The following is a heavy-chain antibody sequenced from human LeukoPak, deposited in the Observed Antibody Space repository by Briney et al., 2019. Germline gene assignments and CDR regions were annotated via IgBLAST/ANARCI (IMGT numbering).Heavy chain of an antibody. CDR3: ARGIAAAGTGSYFDY. D-gene: IGHD6-13*01. V-gene: IGHV1-8*01. CDR1: GYTFTSYD. J-gene: IGHJ4*02. Sequence: ASVKVSCKASGYTFTSYDINWVRQAAGQGLEWMGWMNPNSGNTGYAQKFQGRVTMTRNTSISTAYMERSSLRSEDTAVYYCARGIAAAGTGSYFDYWGQGTLVTVSS. CDR2: MNPNSGNT.